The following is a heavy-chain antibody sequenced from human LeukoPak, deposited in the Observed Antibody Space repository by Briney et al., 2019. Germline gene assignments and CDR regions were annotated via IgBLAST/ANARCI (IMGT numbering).Heavy chain of an antibody. J-gene: IGHJ3*02. V-gene: IGHV1-69*05. CDR1: GGTFSSYA. Sequence: GASVKVSCKASGGTFSSYAISWVRQAPGQGLEWMGRIIPIFGTANYAQKFQGRVTITTDESTSTAYMELSSLRSEDTAVYYCARGAATARDAFDIWGQGTMVTVSS. CDR2: IIPIFGTA. D-gene: IGHD1-26*01. CDR3: ARGAATARDAFDI.